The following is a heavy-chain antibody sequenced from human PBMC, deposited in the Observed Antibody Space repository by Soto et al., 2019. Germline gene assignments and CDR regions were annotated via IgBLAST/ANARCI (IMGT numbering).Heavy chain of an antibody. J-gene: IGHJ4*02. CDR3: ARGAGYFEGSS. CDR2: IFHSGST. Sequence: QVKLQEAGPGLVKPSETLSLTCSVSGTSISGFHWSWIRQPPGKGLEWIGYIFHSGSTDYNPSLSGRVTISLDTSKSQLSLKLKSVTAADTAVYYCARGAGYFEGSSWGQGTLVTVS. CDR1: GTSISGFH. D-gene: IGHD6-25*01. V-gene: IGHV4-59*01.